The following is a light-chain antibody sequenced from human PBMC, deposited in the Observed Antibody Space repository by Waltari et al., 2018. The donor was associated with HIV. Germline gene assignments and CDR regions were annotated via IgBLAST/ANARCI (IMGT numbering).Light chain of an antibody. V-gene: IGLV3-19*01. J-gene: IGLJ3*02. CDR1: SLRSYY. CDR2: GKT. CDR3: NSRDSSGNPHWV. Sequence: SSELTQDPAVSVALGQTVRITCQGDSLRSYYASWYQQKPGQAPVLVIYGKTNRPSGIPDRFSGSSSGNTASLTITGAQAEDEADYYCNSRDSSGNPHWVFGGGTKLTVL.